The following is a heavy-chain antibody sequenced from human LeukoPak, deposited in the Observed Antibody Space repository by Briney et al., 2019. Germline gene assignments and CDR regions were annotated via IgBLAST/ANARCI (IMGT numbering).Heavy chain of an antibody. CDR1: GYTFTSYY. J-gene: IGHJ6*03. Sequence: ASVKVSCKASGYTFTSYYMHWVRQAPGQGLEWMGIINPSGGSTSYAQKFQGRVTMTRDMSTSTVYMELSSLRSEDTAVYYCARDRPGGYCSSTSCYTAPNYYMDVWGKGTTVTVSS. D-gene: IGHD2-2*02. CDR2: INPSGGST. CDR3: ARDRPGGYCSSTSCYTAPNYYMDV. V-gene: IGHV1-46*01.